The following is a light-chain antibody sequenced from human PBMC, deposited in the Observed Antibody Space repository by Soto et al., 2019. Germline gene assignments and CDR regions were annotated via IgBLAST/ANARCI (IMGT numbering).Light chain of an antibody. CDR1: SSNIGSNT. J-gene: IGLJ1*01. CDR2: SNN. CDR3: AAWDDSLNGPLDV. V-gene: IGLV1-44*01. Sequence: QAVVTQSPSASGTPGQRVTISCSGSSSNIGSNTVNWYQQLPGTAPKLLIYSNNQRPSGVPDRFSGSKSGTSASLAISGLQSEDEADYYCAAWDDSLNGPLDVFGTGTKLTVL.